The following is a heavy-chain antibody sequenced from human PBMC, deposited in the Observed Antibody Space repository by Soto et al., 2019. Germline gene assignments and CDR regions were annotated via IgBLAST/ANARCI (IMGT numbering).Heavy chain of an antibody. CDR2: IYYSGET. CDR3: ARDQGGEFLKGSGMDV. D-gene: IGHD3-10*01. Sequence: QVQLQESGPGLVKPSETLSLTCTVSGDSISRYYWSWIRLSPGKGLAWIGYIYYSGETNYNPSVKSRVTISVDRTKNQFSLKRSSVTVADTAVYYCARDQGGEFLKGSGMDVWGQGTTVTVSS. V-gene: IGHV4-59*01. CDR1: GDSISRYY. J-gene: IGHJ6*02.